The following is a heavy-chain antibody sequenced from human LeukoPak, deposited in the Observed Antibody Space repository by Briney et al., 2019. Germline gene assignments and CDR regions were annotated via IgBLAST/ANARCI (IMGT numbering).Heavy chain of an antibody. V-gene: IGHV1-69*05. Sequence: GSSVKVSCKASGGTFSSYAISWVRQAPGQGLEWMGGIIPIFGTANYAQKFQGRVTMTRDTSTSTIYMELSSLRSEDTAVYYCARSGYLVVTAYDAFDIWGQGTMVTVSS. CDR2: IIPIFGTA. D-gene: IGHD2-21*02. J-gene: IGHJ3*02. CDR3: ARSGYLVVTAYDAFDI. CDR1: GGTFSSYA.